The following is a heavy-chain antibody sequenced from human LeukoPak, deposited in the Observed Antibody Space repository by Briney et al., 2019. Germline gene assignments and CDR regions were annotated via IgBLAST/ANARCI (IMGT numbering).Heavy chain of an antibody. D-gene: IGHD3-3*01. Sequence: GESLKISCKGSGYSFTSYWIGWVGQMPGKGLEWMGSVYPGDSDNRYSPSSQGQLTISADKSISTAYLQWSSLKASDTAMYYCARITIFGVAPFYFDYWGQGTLVTVSS. V-gene: IGHV5-51*01. CDR3: ARITIFGVAPFYFDY. CDR2: VYPGDSDN. J-gene: IGHJ4*02. CDR1: GYSFTSYW.